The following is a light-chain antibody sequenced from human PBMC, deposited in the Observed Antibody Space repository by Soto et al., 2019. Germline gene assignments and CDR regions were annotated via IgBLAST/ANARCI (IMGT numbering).Light chain of an antibody. V-gene: IGKV2-24*01. CDR3: LQTKEFPHT. Sequence: DIVMTQTPLSSPVVLGQPASISCKSSQSLVHSNGHTYLTWIQQRPGRPPRLLIYRIFNRFFGVPDRFSGSGAGTEFTLKISAVEAEDVGVYYCLQTKEFPHTFGQGTKLEIK. CDR1: QSLVHSNGHTY. CDR2: RIF. J-gene: IGKJ2*01.